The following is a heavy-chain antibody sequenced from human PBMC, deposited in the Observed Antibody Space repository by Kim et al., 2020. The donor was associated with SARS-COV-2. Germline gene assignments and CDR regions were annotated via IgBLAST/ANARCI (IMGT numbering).Heavy chain of an antibody. D-gene: IGHD5-12*01. V-gene: IGHV5-10-1*01. Sequence: GESLKISCKGSGYSFTSYWISWVRQMPGKGLEWMGRIDPSDSYTNYSPSFQGHVTISADKSISSAYLQWSSLKASDTAMYYCARHIERGYSGYDDYYYYGMDVWGQGTTVTVSS. CDR1: GYSFTSYW. CDR3: ARHIERGYSGYDDYYYYGMDV. CDR2: IDPSDSYT. J-gene: IGHJ6*02.